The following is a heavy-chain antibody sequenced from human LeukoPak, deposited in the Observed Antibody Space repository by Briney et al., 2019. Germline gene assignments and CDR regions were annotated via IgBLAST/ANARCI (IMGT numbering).Heavy chain of an antibody. CDR2: ISYDGSNK. CDR3: ARDLSGDIVVVPAAMCLDY. V-gene: IGHV3-30-3*01. Sequence: PGRSLRLSCAAYGFTFSSYAMHWVRQAPGKGLEWVAVISYDGSNKYYADSVKGRFTISRDNSKNTLYLQMNSLRAEDTAVYYCARDLSGDIVVVPAAMCLDYWGQGTLVTVSS. D-gene: IGHD2-2*01. J-gene: IGHJ4*02. CDR1: GFTFSSYA.